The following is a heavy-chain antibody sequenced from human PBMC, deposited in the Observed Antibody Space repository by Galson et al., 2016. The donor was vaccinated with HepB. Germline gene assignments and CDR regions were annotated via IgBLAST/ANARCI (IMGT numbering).Heavy chain of an antibody. Sequence: SLRLSCAASGFTFSSYAMHWVRQAPGKGLEWVAVISFDGRNKYYADSVKGRFTISRDNSKNTLYLQMNSLRAEDTAVYYCARAKFDYSDYEAADYWGRGTLVTVSS. V-gene: IGHV3-30-3*01. D-gene: IGHD4-11*01. CDR3: ARAKFDYSDYEAADY. CDR2: ISFDGRNK. CDR1: GFTFSSYA. J-gene: IGHJ4*02.